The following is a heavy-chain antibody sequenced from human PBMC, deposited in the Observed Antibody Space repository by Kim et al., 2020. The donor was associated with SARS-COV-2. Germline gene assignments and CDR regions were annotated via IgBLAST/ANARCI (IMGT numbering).Heavy chain of an antibody. J-gene: IGHJ4*02. V-gene: IGHV5-51*01. CDR3: ARMRGYNNGYFDF. D-gene: IGHD5-18*01. CDR1: GYTFTNYW. Sequence: GESLKISCKGSGYTFTNYWIGWVRQMPGKGLEWMGVISPGDSDTRYSPSFEGQVTISADKSISTAYLQWASLKASDTAMYFCARMRGYNNGYFDFCGQGSLVTVA. CDR2: ISPGDSDT.